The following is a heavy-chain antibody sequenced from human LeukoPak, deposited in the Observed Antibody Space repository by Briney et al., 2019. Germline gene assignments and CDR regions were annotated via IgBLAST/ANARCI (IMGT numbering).Heavy chain of an antibody. CDR3: ARDRLRWPKIDY. J-gene: IGHJ4*02. CDR1: GGSISTYSYY. Sequence: SETLSLTCTVSGGSISTYSYYWGWTRQPPGKGLEWIGSICYSDSTYYNPSLKSRVTISVATTKNQFPLKLSSVTAADTAFYCCARDRLRWPKIDYWGQGTLVTVSS. CDR2: ICYSDST. D-gene: IGHD4-23*01. V-gene: IGHV4-39*06.